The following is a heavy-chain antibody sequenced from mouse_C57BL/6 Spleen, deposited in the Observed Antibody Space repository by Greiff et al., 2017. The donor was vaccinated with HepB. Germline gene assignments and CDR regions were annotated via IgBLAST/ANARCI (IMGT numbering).Heavy chain of an antibody. V-gene: IGHV1-50*01. Sequence: QVQLQQSGAELVKPGASVKLSCKASGYTFTSYWMQWVKQRPGQGLEWIGEIDPSDSYTNYNQKFKGKATLTVDTSSSTAYMQLSSLTSEDSAVYYCAKTAQAPYWGQGTLVTVSA. CDR2: IDPSDSYT. J-gene: IGHJ3*01. CDR1: GYTFTSYW. D-gene: IGHD3-2*02. CDR3: AKTAQAPY.